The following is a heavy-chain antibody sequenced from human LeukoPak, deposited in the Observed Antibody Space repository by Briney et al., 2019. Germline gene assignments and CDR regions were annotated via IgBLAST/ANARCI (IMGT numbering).Heavy chain of an antibody. Sequence: GGSLRLSCAASGLTVRSNYMGWVRQAPGKGLDWVSVIHSGGNTYYVDSVKGRFTISRDNSRNTMDLQMNSLRAEDKAVYYCARCDTSRWNGIDFWGQGTLVTVSS. CDR1: GLTVRSNY. CDR2: IHSGGNT. D-gene: IGHD6-13*01. CDR3: ARCDTSRWNGIDF. J-gene: IGHJ4*02. V-gene: IGHV3-53*01.